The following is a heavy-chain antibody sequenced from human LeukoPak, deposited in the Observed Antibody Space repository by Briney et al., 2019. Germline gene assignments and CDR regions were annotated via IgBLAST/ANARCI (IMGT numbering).Heavy chain of an antibody. J-gene: IGHJ5*02. CDR3: ARAMWIQLRSSGFDP. V-gene: IGHV4-39*01. CDR1: GGSISSSSYY. D-gene: IGHD5-18*01. CDR2: IYYSGST. Sequence: SETLSLTCTVSGGSISSSSYYWGWIRQPPGKGLEWIGSIYYSGSTYYNPSLKSRVTISVDTSKNQFSLKLSSVTAADTAVYYCARAMWIQLRSSGFDPWGQGTLVTVSS.